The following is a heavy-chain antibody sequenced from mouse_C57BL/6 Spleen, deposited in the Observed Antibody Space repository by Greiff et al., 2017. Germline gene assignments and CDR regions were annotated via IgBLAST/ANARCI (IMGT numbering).Heavy chain of an antibody. V-gene: IGHV1-42*01. Sequence: VQLQQSGPELVKPGASVKISCKASGYSFTGYYMNWVKQSPEKSLEWIGEINPSTGGTTYNQKFKAKATLTVDKSSSTAYMQLKSLTSEDSAVYYCARGATVVPSFDYWGQGTTLTVSS. D-gene: IGHD1-1*01. J-gene: IGHJ2*01. CDR2: INPSTGGT. CDR1: GYSFTGYY. CDR3: ARGATVVPSFDY.